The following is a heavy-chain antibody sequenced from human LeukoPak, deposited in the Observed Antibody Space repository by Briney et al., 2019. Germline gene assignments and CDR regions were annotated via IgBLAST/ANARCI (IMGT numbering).Heavy chain of an antibody. V-gene: IGHV3-23*01. CDR3: LYERSGYRYFQH. J-gene: IGHJ1*01. Sequence: GGSLRLSCAASGFTFSSYAMSWVRQAPGKGLEWVSAISGSGTSTNYADSVNGRFTISRDNSKNTLYLQMNSLRTEDTAVYYCLYERSGYRYFQHWGQGTLVTVSS. CDR2: ISGSGTST. D-gene: IGHD3-22*01. CDR1: GFTFSSYA.